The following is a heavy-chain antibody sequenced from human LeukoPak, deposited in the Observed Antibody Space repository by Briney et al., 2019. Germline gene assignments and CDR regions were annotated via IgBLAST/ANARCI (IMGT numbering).Heavy chain of an antibody. CDR2: IKQDGSEK. CDR1: GFTFSSYW. D-gene: IGHD1-26*01. J-gene: IGHJ4*02. Sequence: GGSLRLSCAASGFTFSSYWMSWVRQAPGKGLEWVANIKQDGSEKYYVDSVKGRFTISRDNAKNSLYLQMNSLRAEDTAVYYCARDLSGSYTSLDYWGQGTLVTVSS. CDR3: ARDLSGSYTSLDY. V-gene: IGHV3-7*01.